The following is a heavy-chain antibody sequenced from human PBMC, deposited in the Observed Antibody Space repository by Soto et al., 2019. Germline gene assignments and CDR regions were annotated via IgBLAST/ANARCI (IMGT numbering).Heavy chain of an antibody. CDR2: IIPVFRTS. V-gene: IGHV1-69*18. D-gene: IGHD3-16*01. CDR1: GVTFSSYA. Sequence: QVQLVQSGAEVKKPGSSVKVSCSASGVTFSSYAFTWVRQAPGQGLEWMGNIIPVFRTSTYAQRFQGRLTISADESTNTVYMELSSLSSEDTAFYFCSKDGSWDGGGGESWGQGTLVIVSS. CDR3: SKDGSWDGGGGES. J-gene: IGHJ4*02.